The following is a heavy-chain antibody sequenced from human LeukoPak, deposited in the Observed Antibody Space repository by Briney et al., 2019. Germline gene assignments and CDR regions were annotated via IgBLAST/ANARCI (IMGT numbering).Heavy chain of an antibody. CDR3: ARDQEYYDSSGSWGYFDL. Sequence: GASVKVSCKASGYTFTSYGISWVRQAPGQGLEWMGWISAYNGNTNYAQKLQGRVTMTTDTSTSTAYMELRSLRSDDTAVYYCARDQEYYDSSGSWGYFDLWGRGTLVTVSS. CDR1: GYTFTSYG. CDR2: ISAYNGNT. J-gene: IGHJ2*01. V-gene: IGHV1-18*01. D-gene: IGHD3-22*01.